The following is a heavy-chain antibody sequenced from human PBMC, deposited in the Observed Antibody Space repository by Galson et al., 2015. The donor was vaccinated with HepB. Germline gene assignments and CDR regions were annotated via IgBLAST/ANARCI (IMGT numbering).Heavy chain of an antibody. J-gene: IGHJ4*02. CDR1: GFTFSIYW. V-gene: IGHV3-74*01. CDR2: INSDERST. Sequence: SLRLSCAASGFTFSIYWMHWVRQAPGKGLVWVSHINSDERSTTYADSVKGRFTIFRDNAKNTLYLQMNSLRAEDAAVYYCARGGQAASYDYWGQGTLVTVSS. CDR3: ARGGQAASYDY. D-gene: IGHD6-25*01.